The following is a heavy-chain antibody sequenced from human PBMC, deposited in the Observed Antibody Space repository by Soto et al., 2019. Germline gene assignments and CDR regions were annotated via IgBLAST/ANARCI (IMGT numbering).Heavy chain of an antibody. CDR3: ARVGYSGYENDAFDI. J-gene: IGHJ3*02. Sequence: GGSLRLSCAASGFTFSSYWMHWVRQAPGKGLVWVSRINSDGSSTSYADSVKGRFTISRDNAKNTLYLQMNSLRAEDTAVYYCARVGYSGYENDAFDIWGQGTMVTVSS. V-gene: IGHV3-74*01. D-gene: IGHD5-12*01. CDR2: INSDGSST. CDR1: GFTFSSYW.